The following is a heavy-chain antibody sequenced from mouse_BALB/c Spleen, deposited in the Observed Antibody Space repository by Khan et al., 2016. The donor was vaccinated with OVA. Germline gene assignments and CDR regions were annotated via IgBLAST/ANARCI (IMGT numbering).Heavy chain of an antibody. D-gene: IGHD4-1*01. CDR2: INSDGDYT. V-gene: IGHV5-6*01. CDR1: GFTFSTYG. CDR3: ASHLTGSFAY. J-gene: IGHJ3*01. Sequence: DVHLVESGGDLVKPGGSLRLSCAASGFTFSTYGMSWVRQPPDKRLEWVATINSDGDYTYYPDTVKGRFTISRNNAENTLYLQMSSLKSEDTAIXYCASHLTGSFAYWGQGTLVTVSA.